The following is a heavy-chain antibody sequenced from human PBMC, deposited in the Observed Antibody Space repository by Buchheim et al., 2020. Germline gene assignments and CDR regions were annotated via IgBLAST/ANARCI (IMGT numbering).Heavy chain of an antibody. CDR2: INFDSGGT. V-gene: IGHV1-2*02. CDR1: GYSFIGYF. D-gene: IGHD3-3*01. Sequence: QMQLVQSGAEVKKPGASVKVSCKASGYSFIGYFVHWVRQAPGQGLAWMGWINFDSGGTNCVQKFQGRVTMTRDTSINPAYMELSRLRPDDTAVYYCARSSYNDFRTAYPNWFDPWGQGTL. CDR3: ARSSYNDFRTAYPNWFDP. J-gene: IGHJ5*02.